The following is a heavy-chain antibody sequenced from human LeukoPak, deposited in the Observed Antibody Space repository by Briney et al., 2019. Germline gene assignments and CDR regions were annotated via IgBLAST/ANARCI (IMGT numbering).Heavy chain of an antibody. V-gene: IGHV5-51*01. CDR2: IYPGDSDT. CDR1: GYSFTSYW. D-gene: IGHD1-14*01. CDR3: ARLNQPGYYYYYGMDV. J-gene: IGHJ6*02. Sequence: GESLKISCKGSGYSFTSYWIGWVRQMPGKGLEWMGIIYPGDSDTRYRPSFQGHVTISADKSISTAYLQWSGLKASDTAIYYCARLNQPGYYYYYGMDVWGQGTTVTVSS.